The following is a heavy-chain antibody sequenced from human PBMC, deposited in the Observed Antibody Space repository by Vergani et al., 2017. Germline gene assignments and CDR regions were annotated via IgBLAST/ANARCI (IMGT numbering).Heavy chain of an antibody. V-gene: IGHV3-30*02. CDR2: IRYDGSNK. D-gene: IGHD3-3*01. J-gene: IGHJ5*02. Sequence: VQLVESGGGVVQPGRSLRLSCAASGFTFSSYGMHWVRQAPGKGLEWVAFIRYDGSNKYYADSVKGRFTISRDNSKNTLYLQMNSLRAEDTAVYYCAKDTTLYDFWSGSNNWFDPWGQGTLVTVSS. CDR3: AKDTTLYDFWSGSNNWFDP. CDR1: GFTFSSYG.